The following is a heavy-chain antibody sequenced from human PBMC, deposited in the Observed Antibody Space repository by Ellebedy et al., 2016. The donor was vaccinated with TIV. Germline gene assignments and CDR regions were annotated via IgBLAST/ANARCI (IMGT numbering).Heavy chain of an antibody. J-gene: IGHJ3*02. CDR3: AREVGHYYGSGSYSDAFDI. V-gene: IGHV4-59*01. CDR2: IYYSGST. D-gene: IGHD3-10*01. CDR1: GGSISSYY. Sequence: GSLRLXCTVSGGSISSYYWSWIRQPPGKGLEWIGYIYYSGSTNYNPSLKSRVTISVDTSKNQFSLKLSSVTAADTAVYYCAREVGHYYGSGSYSDAFDIWGQGTMVTVSS.